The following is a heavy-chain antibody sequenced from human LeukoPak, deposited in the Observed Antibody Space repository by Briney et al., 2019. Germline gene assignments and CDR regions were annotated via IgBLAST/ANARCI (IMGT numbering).Heavy chain of an antibody. Sequence: PSETLSLTCAVYGGSFSGYYWGWIRQPPGKGLEWIGEINHSGSTNYNPSLKSRVTISVDTSKNQFSLKLSSVTAADTAVYYCARVGTRGITPIDWFDPWGQGTLVTVSS. V-gene: IGHV4-34*01. CDR2: INHSGST. D-gene: IGHD3-10*01. CDR1: GGSFSGYY. CDR3: ARVGTRGITPIDWFDP. J-gene: IGHJ5*02.